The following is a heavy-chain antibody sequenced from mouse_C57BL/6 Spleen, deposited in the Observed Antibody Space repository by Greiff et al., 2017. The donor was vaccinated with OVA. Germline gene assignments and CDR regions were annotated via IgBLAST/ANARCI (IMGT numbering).Heavy chain of an antibody. CDR2: ISSGGDYI. CDR1: GFTFSSYA. CDR3: TREGLTGTGYAMDY. Sequence: EVQLVESGEGLVKPGGSLKLSCAASGFTFSSYAMSWVRQTPEKRLEWVAYISSGGDYIYYADTVKGRFTISRDNARNTLYLQMSSLKSEDTAMYYCTREGLTGTGYAMDYWGQGTSVTVSS. J-gene: IGHJ4*01. V-gene: IGHV5-9-1*02. D-gene: IGHD4-1*01.